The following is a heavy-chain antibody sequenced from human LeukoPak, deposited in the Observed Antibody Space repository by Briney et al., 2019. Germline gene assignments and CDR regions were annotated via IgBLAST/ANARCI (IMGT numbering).Heavy chain of an antibody. CDR2: IYSGGST. V-gene: IGHV3-66*01. Sequence: GGSLRLSCAASGFTFSSYAMSWVRQPPGDWLEGGSVIYSGGSTYHADSVKGRFTISRDNSKNTLYLQMNSLRAEDTAVYYCARRVAGMDVWGQGTTVTVSS. CDR3: ARRVAGMDV. D-gene: IGHD5-12*01. CDR1: GFTFSSYA. J-gene: IGHJ6*02.